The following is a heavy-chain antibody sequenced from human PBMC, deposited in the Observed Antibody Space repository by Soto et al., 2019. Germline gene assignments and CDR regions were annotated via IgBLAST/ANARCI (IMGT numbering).Heavy chain of an antibody. CDR1: GFTFSSYA. CDR3: AKLSDTSGQFLPYFYGMDV. CDR2: MSGSGGDT. Sequence: GGSLRLSCAASGFTFSSYAMNWVRQAPGTGLEWVSGMSGSGGDTYYPDSVKGRFTISRDRSNKTLYLEMNSLRAEDTAVYYCAKLSDTSGQFLPYFYGMDVWGQGTTVTVSS. V-gene: IGHV3-23*01. D-gene: IGHD3-22*01. J-gene: IGHJ6*02.